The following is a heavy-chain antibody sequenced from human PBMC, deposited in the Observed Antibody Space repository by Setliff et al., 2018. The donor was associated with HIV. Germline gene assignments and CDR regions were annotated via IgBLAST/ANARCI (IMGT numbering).Heavy chain of an antibody. CDR1: GGSISSYY. CDR2: IYYSGST. CDR3: ARETFRLALYTYNWFDP. D-gene: IGHD2-8*02. V-gene: IGHV4-59*12. J-gene: IGHJ5*02. Sequence: SETLSLTCTVSGGSISSYYWSWIRQPPGKGLEWIGYIYYSGSTNYNPSLKSRVTISVDTSKNQFSLQLTSVTAADTAVYFCARETFRLALYTYNWFDPWGQGTLVTVSS.